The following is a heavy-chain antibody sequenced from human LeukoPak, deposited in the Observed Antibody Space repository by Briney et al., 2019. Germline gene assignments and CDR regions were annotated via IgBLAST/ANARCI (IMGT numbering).Heavy chain of an antibody. CDR3: ARAVGLQGHFDI. CDR2: IYPGDSDT. D-gene: IGHD1-26*01. CDR1: GSRFTSYW. V-gene: IGHV5-51*01. Sequence: GASLKTSFKGSGSRFTSYWIGWVRPMPGKGLEGMGIIYPGDSDTKYSPSFQGQVTISADKSISTASLQWNSLKASDTAMYYCARAVGLQGHFDIWGQGTMVTVSP. J-gene: IGHJ3*02.